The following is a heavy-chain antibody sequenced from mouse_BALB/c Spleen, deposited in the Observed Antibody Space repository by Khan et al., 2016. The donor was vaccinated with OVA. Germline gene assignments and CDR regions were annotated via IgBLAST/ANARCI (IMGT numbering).Heavy chain of an antibody. CDR2: INPRNGYT. V-gene: IGHV1-4*01. CDR1: GYTFTSYT. Sequence: VQLQQSGAELARPGASVKMSCKASGYTFTSYTIHWIKERPGQGLEWIGYINPRNGYTNYNQKFKDKATLTTDKSSTTAYLQLSSLTSDDSAVYNCVRDGAFHRNDDWFAYWGQGTLVTVSS. D-gene: IGHD2-14*01. CDR3: VRDGAFHRNDDWFAY. J-gene: IGHJ3*01.